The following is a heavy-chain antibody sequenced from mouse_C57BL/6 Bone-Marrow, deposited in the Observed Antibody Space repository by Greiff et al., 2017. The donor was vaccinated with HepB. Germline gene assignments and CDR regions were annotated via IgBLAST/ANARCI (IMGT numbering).Heavy chain of an antibody. CDR2: IDPNSGGT. CDR1: GYTFTSYW. V-gene: IGHV1-72*01. D-gene: IGHD1-1*01. J-gene: IGHJ4*01. Sequence: QVQLKQPGAELVKPGASVKLSCKASGYTFTSYWMHWVKQRPGRGLEWIGRIDPNSGGTKYNEKFKSKATLTVDKPSSTAYMQLSSLTSEDSAVYYCARRLPIYYCGSRGAMDYWGQGTSVTVSS. CDR3: ARRLPIYYCGSRGAMDY.